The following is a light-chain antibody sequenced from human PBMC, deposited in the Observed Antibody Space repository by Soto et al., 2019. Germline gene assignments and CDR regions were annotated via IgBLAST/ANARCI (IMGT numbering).Light chain of an antibody. CDR2: AAS. Sequence: IQLTQSPSSLSASVGDRVTITCRASQGISSYLALYQQKPGKAPKLLIYAASTLQSGVPSRFSGSGSGTDFNRASSSLKPEDFATYCCRQSYGTPVAFGQGIKV. CDR1: QGISSY. J-gene: IGKJ1*01. CDR3: RQSYGTPVA. V-gene: IGKV1-39*01.